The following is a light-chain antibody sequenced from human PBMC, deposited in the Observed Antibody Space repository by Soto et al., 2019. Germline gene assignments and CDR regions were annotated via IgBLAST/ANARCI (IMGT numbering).Light chain of an antibody. CDR3: AAWDDSLNGVV. V-gene: IGLV1-44*01. J-gene: IGLJ3*02. CDR2: SNS. CDR1: TSNVGSNT. Sequence: QSVLTQPPSASGTPGQTVTISCSGSTSNVGSNTVNWYQQLPGAAPKLLIFSNSQRPSGVPDRFSGSKSGTSASLAISGLQSEDEAHYYWAAWDDSLNGVVFGGGTKVTVL.